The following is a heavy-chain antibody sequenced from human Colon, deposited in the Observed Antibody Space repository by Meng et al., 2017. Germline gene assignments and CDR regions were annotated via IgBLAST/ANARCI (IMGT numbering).Heavy chain of an antibody. CDR3: ARYYYNSGDNWFDP. Sequence: SETLSLTCTVSGYSISSGYYWVWIRQPPGKGREWIATINHSGSTYYNPSPKSRVTISVDTSQNQFPLKLSSVAAADTAVYYCARYYYNSGDNWFDPWGQGTLVTVSS. CDR2: INHSGST. V-gene: IGHV4-38-2*02. CDR1: GYSISSGYY. J-gene: IGHJ5*02. D-gene: IGHD3-10*01.